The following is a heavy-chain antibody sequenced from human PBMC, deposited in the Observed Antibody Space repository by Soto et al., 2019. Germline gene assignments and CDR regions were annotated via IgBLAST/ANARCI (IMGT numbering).Heavy chain of an antibody. CDR2: IIPIFGTA. J-gene: IGHJ4*02. V-gene: IGHV1-69*06. Sequence: QVQLVQSGAEVKKPGSSVKVSCKASGGTFSSYAISWVRQATGQGLEWMGGIIPIFGTANYAQKFQGRVKITADTSTSTAYMELSSLRSEDTAVYYCAAQYSRGRLPCDYGGQVTLVTVSS. D-gene: IGHD2-21*01. CDR3: AAQYSRGRLPCDY. CDR1: GGTFSSYA.